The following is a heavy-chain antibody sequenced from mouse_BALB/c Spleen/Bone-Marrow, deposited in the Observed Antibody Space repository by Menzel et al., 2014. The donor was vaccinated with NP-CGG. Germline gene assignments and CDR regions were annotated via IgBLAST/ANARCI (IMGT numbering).Heavy chain of an antibody. D-gene: IGHD1-1*01. Sequence: EVKLVESGGGLVQPGGSLTLSCATSGFTFTDYYMTWVRQPPGKALEWLGFIRNKPNGYTTEYSASVKGRCTITTDNSQSILFLQINTLIDEDSATYYCARDGYCYGSRLMDYWGQGTSVTVSS. J-gene: IGHJ4*01. CDR2: IRNKPNGYTT. V-gene: IGHV7-3*02. CDR1: GFTFTDYY. CDR3: ARDGYCYGSRLMDY.